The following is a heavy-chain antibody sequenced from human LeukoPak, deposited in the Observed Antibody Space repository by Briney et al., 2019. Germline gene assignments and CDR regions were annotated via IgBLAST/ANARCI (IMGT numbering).Heavy chain of an antibody. CDR2: ITPTFGIT. CDR1: GGTFSSYA. J-gene: IGHJ5*02. CDR3: ARVAAGNLDP. V-gene: IGHV1-69*04. D-gene: IGHD1-7*01. Sequence: SVKVSCKASGGTFSSYAISWVRQAPGQGLEWMGTITPTFGITNNAHKLKGRVTITADKSKNTAYMELNSLRSEDTAVYYCARVAAGNLDPWRQGTLDTVPS.